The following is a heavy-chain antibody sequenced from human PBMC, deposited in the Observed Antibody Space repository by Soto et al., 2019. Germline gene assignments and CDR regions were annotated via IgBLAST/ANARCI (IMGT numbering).Heavy chain of an antibody. D-gene: IGHD3-3*01. J-gene: IGHJ4*02. Sequence: GGSLRLSCAASGFTFSSYAMHWVRQAPGKGLEWMAVISYDGSNKYYADSVKGRFTISRDNSKNTLYLQMNSLRAEDTAVYYCARDLTYYDFWSGYYTWGFGSDYWGQGTLVTVSS. CDR3: ARDLTYYDFWSGYYTWGFGSDY. CDR1: GFTFSSYA. CDR2: ISYDGSNK. V-gene: IGHV3-30-3*01.